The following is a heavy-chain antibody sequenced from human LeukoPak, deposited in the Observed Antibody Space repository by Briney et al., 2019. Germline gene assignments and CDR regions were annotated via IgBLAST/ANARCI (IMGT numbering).Heavy chain of an antibody. CDR3: AREDSSSLGYYGMDV. CDR2: ISAYNGNT. Sequence: ASVKVSCKASGYTFTSYGISWVRQAPGQGLEWMGWISAYNGNTNYAQKLQGRVTMTTDTSTSTAYMELRSLRSDDTAVCYCAREDSSSLGYYGMDVWGQGTTVTVSS. D-gene: IGHD6-13*01. V-gene: IGHV1-18*01. CDR1: GYTFTSYG. J-gene: IGHJ6*02.